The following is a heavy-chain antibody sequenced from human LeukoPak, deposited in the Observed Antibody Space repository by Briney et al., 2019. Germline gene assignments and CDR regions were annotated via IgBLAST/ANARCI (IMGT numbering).Heavy chain of an antibody. V-gene: IGHV3-30*02. D-gene: IGHD2-15*01. CDR3: AKVHGWGRQLGYYFDY. J-gene: IGHJ4*01. CDR1: GFTFSNYG. CDR2: ISYGETET. Sequence: PGGPLRLSCEPPGFTFSNYGFHWVRQPPGKGLEWVAFISYGETETHYADSVQGRFIISRDDSKNTLFLQMNSLRDEDTAIYFCAKVHGWGRQLGYYFDYWGHGTLVTVSS.